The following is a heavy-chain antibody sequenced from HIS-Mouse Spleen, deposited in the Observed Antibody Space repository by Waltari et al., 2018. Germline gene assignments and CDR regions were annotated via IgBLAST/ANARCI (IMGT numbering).Heavy chain of an antibody. D-gene: IGHD6-13*01. V-gene: IGHV3-33*06. CDR3: AKSPPIAAAGVYCDY. CDR2: IWYDGSNK. Sequence: QVQLVESGGGVVQPGRSLRLSCAASGFTFSSYGMHWVRQAPGKGLEWVAVIWYDGSNKYYADSVKGRFTISRENSKNTLYLQMNSLRAEDTAVYYCAKSPPIAAAGVYCDYWGQGTLVTVSS. J-gene: IGHJ4*02. CDR1: GFTFSSYG.